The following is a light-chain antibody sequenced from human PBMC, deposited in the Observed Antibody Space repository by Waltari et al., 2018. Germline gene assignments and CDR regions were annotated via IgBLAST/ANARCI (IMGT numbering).Light chain of an antibody. J-gene: IGLJ3*02. CDR1: SGHSSYA. CDR3: QTWGTGKGV. V-gene: IGLV4-69*01. Sequence: QLVLTQSPSASASLGASVKLTCTLSSGHSSYAIAWHQQQPEKGPRYLMKFNSDGSHSKGDGIPDRFSGSSSGAERYLTISSLQSEDEADYYCQTWGTGKGVFGGGTKLTVL. CDR2: FNSDGSH.